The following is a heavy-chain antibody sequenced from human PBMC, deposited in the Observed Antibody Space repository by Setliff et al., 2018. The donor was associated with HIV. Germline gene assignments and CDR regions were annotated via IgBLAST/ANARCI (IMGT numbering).Heavy chain of an antibody. D-gene: IGHD1-26*01. CDR2: INANNGGT. CDR1: GYTFTSYG. Sequence: ASVKVSCKASGYTFTSYGLSWVRQAPGQGLEWMGRINANNGGTNYEQKLQGRVIMTADKSTSTAYMELSSLRSEDTAVYYCAEGAGSYFDYWGQGTLVTSPQ. CDR3: AEGAGSYFDY. J-gene: IGHJ4*02. V-gene: IGHV1-18*01.